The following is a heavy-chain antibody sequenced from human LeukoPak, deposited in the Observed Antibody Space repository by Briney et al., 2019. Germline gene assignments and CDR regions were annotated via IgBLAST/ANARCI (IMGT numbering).Heavy chain of an antibody. CDR3: AREASSGWSDS. CDR1: GFTFSSYS. V-gene: IGHV3-21*01. J-gene: IGHJ5*01. CDR2: ISSSSTYI. Sequence: GGSLRLSCAASGFTFSSYSINWVRQAPGKGLEWVSSISSSSTYIYYADSVKGRFTISRDNAKNSLYPQMNSLRAEDTAVYYCAREASSGWSDSWGQGTLVTVSS. D-gene: IGHD6-19*01.